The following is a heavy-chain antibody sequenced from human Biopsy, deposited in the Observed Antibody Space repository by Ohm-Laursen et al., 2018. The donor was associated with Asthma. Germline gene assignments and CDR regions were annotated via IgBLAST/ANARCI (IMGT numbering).Heavy chain of an antibody. Sequence: SLRLSCAASGFAVSRDHMFWVRQAPGKGLEWVSVIYSGGTSHTADSVRGRFTISRDYSKNTLYLQMHSLRAEDTAVYYCARGDSNWSHYYFDYWGQGTLVTVSS. CDR3: ARGDSNWSHYYFDY. V-gene: IGHV3-53*01. CDR1: GFAVSRDH. D-gene: IGHD1-20*01. J-gene: IGHJ4*02. CDR2: IYSGGTS.